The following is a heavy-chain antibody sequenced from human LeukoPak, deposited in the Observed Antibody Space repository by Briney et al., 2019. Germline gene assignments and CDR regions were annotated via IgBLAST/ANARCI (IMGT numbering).Heavy chain of an antibody. Sequence: GGSLRLSCTASGVTFGDYAMSWFRQAPGKGLEWVGFVRITSYVGATEYSASLKGRFTISRDDPKSIVYLLMNSLKKEDTVVYYCRRIRQDCSRKRCYYYFSYYSMDVWGKGTTVTVSS. D-gene: IGHD2-2*01. CDR1: GVTFGDYA. CDR2: VRITSYVGAT. J-gene: IGHJ6*03. CDR3: RRIRQDCSRKRCYYYFSYYSMDV. V-gene: IGHV3-49*03.